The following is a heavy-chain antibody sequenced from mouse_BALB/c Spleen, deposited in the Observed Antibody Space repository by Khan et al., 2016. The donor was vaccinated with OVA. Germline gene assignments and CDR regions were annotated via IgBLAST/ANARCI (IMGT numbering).Heavy chain of an antibody. CDR1: GYTFTDYY. V-gene: IGHV1-77*01. Sequence: LEESGAEVARPGAAVKLSCKASGYTFTDYYINWVKQRTGQGLEWIGEIYPGSGNTYYNEKFKGKATLTADKTSSTAYMQLSSLTSEDSAVYFCASYGKGGAMDYWGQGTSVTVSS. D-gene: IGHD2-1*01. J-gene: IGHJ4*01. CDR3: ASYGKGGAMDY. CDR2: IYPGSGNT.